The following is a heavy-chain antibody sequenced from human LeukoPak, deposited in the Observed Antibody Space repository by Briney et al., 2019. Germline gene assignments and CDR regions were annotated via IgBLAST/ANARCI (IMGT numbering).Heavy chain of an antibody. CDR1: GYTFTSYD. D-gene: IGHD3-10*01. CDR2: MNPNSGNT. Sequence: ASVMVSCKASGYTFTSYDINWVRQATGQGLEWMGWMNPNSGNTGYAQKFQGRVTMTRNTSISTAYMELSSLRSEDTAVYYCARGGFGELLYETDYYYYMDVWGKGTTVTVSS. CDR3: ARGGFGELLYETDYYYYMDV. V-gene: IGHV1-8*01. J-gene: IGHJ6*03.